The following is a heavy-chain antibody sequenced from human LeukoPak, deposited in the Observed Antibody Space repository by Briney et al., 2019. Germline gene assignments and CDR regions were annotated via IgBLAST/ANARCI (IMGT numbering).Heavy chain of an antibody. V-gene: IGHV1-2*02. D-gene: IGHD3-3*01. CDR2: INPNSGGT. CDR3: ARARADSWSGLDF. CDR1: GYTFTGYY. J-gene: IGHJ4*02. Sequence: ASVKVSRKASGYTFTGYYLHWVWQGPAPGLERMGWINPNSGGTNYAQKFQGRVTMTRDTSISTAYMELRRLRSDDSAMFYCARARADSWSGLDFWGQGTLVTVSS.